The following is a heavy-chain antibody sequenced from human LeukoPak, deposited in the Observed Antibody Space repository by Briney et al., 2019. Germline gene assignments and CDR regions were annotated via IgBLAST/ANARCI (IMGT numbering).Heavy chain of an antibody. D-gene: IGHD5-24*01. J-gene: IGHJ4*02. Sequence: GSLRLSCAASGFTFSSYWMSWVRQAPGKGLEWVSYISISSSTIYYADSVKGRFTISRDNAKNSLYLQMNSLRAEDTAVYYCARGYTPEDYWGQGTLVTVSS. CDR3: ARGYTPEDY. V-gene: IGHV3-48*01. CDR2: ISISSSTI. CDR1: GFTFSSYW.